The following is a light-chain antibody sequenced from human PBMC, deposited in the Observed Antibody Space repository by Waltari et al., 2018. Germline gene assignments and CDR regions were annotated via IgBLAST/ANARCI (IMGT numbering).Light chain of an antibody. CDR1: RSDVGGYKL. V-gene: IGLV2-8*01. CDR3: SSYAGNNRLV. J-gene: IGLJ1*01. CDR2: EVS. Sequence: QSALTQPPSASGSPGQSVTITCTGTRSDVGGYKLVSWYQQFPGKAPKLLISEVSERPSGVPARVSGSKSGNTASLTVSGLQAEDEADYYCSSYAGNNRLVCGTGTRVTV.